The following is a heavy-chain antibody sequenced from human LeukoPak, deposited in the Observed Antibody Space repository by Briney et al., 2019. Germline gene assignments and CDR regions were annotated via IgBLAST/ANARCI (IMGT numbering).Heavy chain of an antibody. V-gene: IGHV4-59*04. CDR2: IYYIGST. Sequence: SETLSLTCTVSGGSISSYYWSWIRQPPGKGLEWIGYIYYIGSTYYNPSLKSRVTISVDTSKNQFSLKLSSVTAADTAVYYCARHGLPGITGTPDYFDYWGQGTLVTVSS. CDR3: ARHGLPGITGTPDYFDY. CDR1: GGSISSYY. D-gene: IGHD1/OR15-1a*01. J-gene: IGHJ4*02.